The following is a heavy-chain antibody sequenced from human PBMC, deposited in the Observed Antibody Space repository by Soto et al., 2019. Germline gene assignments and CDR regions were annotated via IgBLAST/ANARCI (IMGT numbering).Heavy chain of an antibody. V-gene: IGHV3-23*01. CDR3: AKDLYGSGGSCPLDAFDI. D-gene: IGHD2-15*01. J-gene: IGHJ3*02. Sequence: GGSLRLSCAASGFTFSSYAMSWVRQAPGKGLEWVSAISGSGGSTYYADSVKGRFTISRDNSKNTLYLQMNSLRAEDTAVYYCAKDLYGSGGSCPLDAFDIWGQGTMVTVSS. CDR1: GFTFSSYA. CDR2: ISGSGGST.